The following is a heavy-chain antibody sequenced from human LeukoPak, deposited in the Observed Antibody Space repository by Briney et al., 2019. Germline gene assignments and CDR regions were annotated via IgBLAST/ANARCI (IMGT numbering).Heavy chain of an antibody. V-gene: IGHV3-30*02. CDR2: IRYDGSNK. CDR1: GFTFSSYG. CDR3: ARVLRYCSGGNCYSGGLGYMDV. Sequence: GGSLRLSCAASGFTFSSYGMHWVRQAPGKGLEWVAFIRYDGSNKYYADSVKGRFTISRDNSKNTLYLQMNSLRAEDTAVYYCARVLRYCSGGNCYSGGLGYMDVWGKGTTVTISS. J-gene: IGHJ6*03. D-gene: IGHD2-15*01.